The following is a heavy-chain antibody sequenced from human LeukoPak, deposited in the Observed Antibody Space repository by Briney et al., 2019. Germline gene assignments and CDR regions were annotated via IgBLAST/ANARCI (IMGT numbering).Heavy chain of an antibody. CDR1: GFTFYSYW. CDR2: IDIDGSST. V-gene: IGHV3-74*01. J-gene: IGHJ4*02. CDR3: ARPLASGPDF. D-gene: IGHD3-3*02. Sequence: GGSLRLSCAASGFTFYSYWMHWVRPAPGKGLMWVSRIDIDGSSTRYADSVKGRFTISRDNAKNTLYLQMNSRRAEDTAMYYCARPLASGPDFWGQGTLVTVSS.